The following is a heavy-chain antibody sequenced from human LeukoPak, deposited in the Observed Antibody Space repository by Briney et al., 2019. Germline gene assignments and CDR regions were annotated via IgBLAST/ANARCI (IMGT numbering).Heavy chain of an antibody. V-gene: IGHV3-48*04. CDR3: ARDPLSLARIQLGGFDY. Sequence: PGGALRLSCADSGFTFSSYSMNWVRQAPGKGLEGVSYISSSSSTIYYADSVKGRFTISRDNAQNSLYLQMNSLRAEDTAVYYCARDPLSLARIQLGGFDYWGQGTLVTVSS. CDR2: ISSSSSTI. J-gene: IGHJ4*02. D-gene: IGHD5-18*01. CDR1: GFTFSSYS.